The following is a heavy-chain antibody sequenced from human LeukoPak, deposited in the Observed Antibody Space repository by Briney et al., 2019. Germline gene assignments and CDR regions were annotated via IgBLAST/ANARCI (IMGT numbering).Heavy chain of an antibody. D-gene: IGHD3-10*01. Sequence: PSETLSLACAVYGGSFSGYYWSWIRQPPGKGLEWIGEINHSGSTNYNPSLKSRVTISVDTSKNQFSLKLSSVTAADTAVYYCARILGGIHYYYYYRDVWGKGTTVTVSS. V-gene: IGHV4-34*01. CDR3: ARILGGIHYYYYYRDV. CDR1: GGSFSGYY. CDR2: INHSGST. J-gene: IGHJ6*03.